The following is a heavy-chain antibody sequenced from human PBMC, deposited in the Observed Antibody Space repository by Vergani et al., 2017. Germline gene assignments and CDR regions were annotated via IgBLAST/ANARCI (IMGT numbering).Heavy chain of an antibody. D-gene: IGHD3-16*01. V-gene: IGHV5-10-1*01. J-gene: IGHJ3*02. Sequence: EVQLVQSGAEVKKPGDSLKISCKGSGSSFTSYWISWVRQMPGKGLEWMGRIDPSDSYTNYSPSFQGHVTISADKSISTAYLQWSSLKASDTAMYYCARHGAGLDAFDIWGQGTMVTVSS. CDR3: ARHGAGLDAFDI. CDR1: GSSFTSYW. CDR2: IDPSDSYT.